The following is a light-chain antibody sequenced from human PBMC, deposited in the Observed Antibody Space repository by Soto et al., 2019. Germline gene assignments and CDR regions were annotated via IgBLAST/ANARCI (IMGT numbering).Light chain of an antibody. CDR2: EVS. Sequence: QSALTQPASVSGSPGQSITISCTGTSSDVGGYNYVSWYQQHPGKAPKLMIYEVSNRPSGVSNRFSGPKSVNTASLTISGLQAEDEADYYCSSYTNSNTPVLFGGGTQLTVL. CDR1: SSDVGGYNY. J-gene: IGLJ2*01. V-gene: IGLV2-14*01. CDR3: SSYTNSNTPVL.